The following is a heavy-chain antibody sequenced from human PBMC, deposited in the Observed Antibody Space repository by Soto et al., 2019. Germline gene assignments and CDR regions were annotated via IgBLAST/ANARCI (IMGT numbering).Heavy chain of an antibody. J-gene: IGHJ4*02. CDR1: GFTFSSYA. Sequence: EVQLLESGGGLVQPGGSLRLSCAASGFTFSSYAMSWVRQAPGKGLEWVSAISGSGGSTYYADSVKGRFTISRDNSKNTLYLQMNSLRAEDTVVYYCAKADYGDYVVGLDYWGQGTLVTVSS. CDR2: ISGSGGST. V-gene: IGHV3-23*01. CDR3: AKADYGDYVVGLDY. D-gene: IGHD4-17*01.